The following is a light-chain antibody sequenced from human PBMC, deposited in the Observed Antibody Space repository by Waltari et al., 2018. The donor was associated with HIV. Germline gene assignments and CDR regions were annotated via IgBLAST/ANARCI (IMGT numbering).Light chain of an antibody. Sequence: ISCSGSSSNIGNNYVSWYQQFPGTAPKLLLYDNNQRPSGIPDRFSGSKSGTSATLVITGLQTGDEANYYCEAWDSGPRAVVFGGGTKLAVL. V-gene: IGLV1-51*01. CDR2: DNN. CDR1: SSNIGNNY. CDR3: EAWDSGPRAVV. J-gene: IGLJ3*02.